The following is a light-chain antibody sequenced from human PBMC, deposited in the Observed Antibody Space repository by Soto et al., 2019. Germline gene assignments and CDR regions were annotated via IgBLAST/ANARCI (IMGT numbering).Light chain of an antibody. V-gene: IGKV3-20*01. J-gene: IGKJ4*01. CDR1: QSVTDNY. CDR3: QQYGVTTS. Sequence: EIVLAQSPGTLSLSPGDRATLSCRAGQSVTDNYLAWLQLKPGQAPRLLIFGASLRATGIPDRFSGSGSGTDFTISISRLEPEDFAVYVCQQYGVTTSFGGGSKVEI. CDR2: GAS.